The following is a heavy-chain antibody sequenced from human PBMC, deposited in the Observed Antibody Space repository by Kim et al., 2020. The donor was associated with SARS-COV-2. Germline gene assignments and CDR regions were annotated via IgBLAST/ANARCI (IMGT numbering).Heavy chain of an antibody. CDR1: GGSFSGYY. CDR3: ARGPAGSSWGYYYYGMDV. D-gene: IGHD6-13*01. J-gene: IGHJ6*02. CDR2: INHSGST. Sequence: SETLSLTCAVYGGSFSGYYWSWIRQPPGKGLEWIGEINHSGSTNYNPSLKSRVTISVDTSKNQFSLKLSSVTAADTAVYYCARGPAGSSWGYYYYGMDVWGQGTTVTVSS. V-gene: IGHV4-34*01.